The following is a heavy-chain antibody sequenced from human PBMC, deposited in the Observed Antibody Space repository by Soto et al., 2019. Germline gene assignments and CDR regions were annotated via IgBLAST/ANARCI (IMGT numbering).Heavy chain of an antibody. Sequence: EVQLLESGGGLVQPGGSLRLSCVASGFAFSTTAMTWVRQAPGKGLEWVAAISSGSVSKFDAEPVKGRFTISRDNSTNTLFLQMNNLRADDTATYTCAKSRAYGAATDFDLWGQGTLVTISS. D-gene: IGHD1-26*01. CDR1: GFAFSTTA. V-gene: IGHV3-23*01. J-gene: IGHJ4*02. CDR2: ISSGSVSK. CDR3: AKSRAYGAATDFDL.